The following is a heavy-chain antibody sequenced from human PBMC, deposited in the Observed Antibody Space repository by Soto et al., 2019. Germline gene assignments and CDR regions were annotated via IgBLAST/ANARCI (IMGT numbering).Heavy chain of an antibody. Sequence: PVKASSKAPGGTFSSYAISWVRHAHGQRLEWMGGIIPIFVTANYAQKFQGRVTITADESTSTAYMELSSLRSEDTAVYYCALLNYEFWSGYYHFDYWGQGTLVTVSS. CDR3: ALLNYEFWSGYYHFDY. J-gene: IGHJ4*02. CDR1: GGTFSSYA. V-gene: IGHV1-69*13. CDR2: IIPIFVTA. D-gene: IGHD3-3*01.